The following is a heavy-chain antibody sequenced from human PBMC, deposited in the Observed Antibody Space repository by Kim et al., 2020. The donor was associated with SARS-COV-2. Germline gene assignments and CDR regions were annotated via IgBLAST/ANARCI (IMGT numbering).Heavy chain of an antibody. V-gene: IGHV3-30*03. J-gene: IGHJ3*02. CDR2: ISHDGSIQ. D-gene: IGHD6-19*01. Sequence: GGSLRLSCVASGFLLSRFGIHWVRQAPGKGLEWVTTISHDGSIQYYGDSVKGRFTISRDNSKNKVFLQMNNLRGEDTAVYYCVSGAVAGNDAFDIRGQGTMVIFSS. CDR1: GFLLSRFG. CDR3: VSGAVAGNDAFDI.